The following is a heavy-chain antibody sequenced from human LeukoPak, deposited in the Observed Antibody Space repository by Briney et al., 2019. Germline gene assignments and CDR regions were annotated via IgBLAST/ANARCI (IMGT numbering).Heavy chain of an antibody. CDR2: IYPGDSDT. D-gene: IGHD3-22*01. CDR3: ARRVSYYDSSGYPYYYYYMDV. CDR1: GYSFSSYW. V-gene: IGHV5-51*01. J-gene: IGHJ6*03. Sequence: GESLKISCKGSGYSFSSYWIGWVRQMPGKGLEWMGIIYPGDSDTRYSPSFQGQVTISADKSISTAYLQWSSLKASDTAMYYCARRVSYYDSSGYPYYYYYMDVWGKGTTVTVSS.